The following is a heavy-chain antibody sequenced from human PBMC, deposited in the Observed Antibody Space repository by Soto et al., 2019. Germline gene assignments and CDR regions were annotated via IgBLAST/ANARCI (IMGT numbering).Heavy chain of an antibody. CDR2: INPDSGGT. CDR1: GYTFTGYY. V-gene: IGHV1-2*02. CDR3: ARDPHFYESSSYYASSWNCDL. D-gene: IGHD3-22*01. J-gene: IGHJ2*01. Sequence: QVQLVQSGAEVKKPGASVKVSCKASGYTFTGYYMHWVRQAPGQGLEWMGWINPDSGGTNYAQKFQGRVTMTRDTSISTAYMELSRLRSDDTAMYYCARDPHFYESSSYYASSWNCDLWCRGTLVTVSS.